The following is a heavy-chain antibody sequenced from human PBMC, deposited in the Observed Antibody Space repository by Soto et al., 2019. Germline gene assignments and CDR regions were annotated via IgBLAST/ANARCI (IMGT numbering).Heavy chain of an antibody. Sequence: QVQLVESGGGVVQPGRSLRLSCAASGFTFSSYGMHWVRQAPGKGLEWVAGISYDGSNKYYADSVKGRFTISRDNSKNTLYLQMNSLRAEDTAVYYCAKPDAGSPALKYWGQGTLVTVSS. V-gene: IGHV3-30*18. D-gene: IGHD6-6*01. CDR2: ISYDGSNK. J-gene: IGHJ4*02. CDR3: AKPDAGSPALKY. CDR1: GFTFSSYG.